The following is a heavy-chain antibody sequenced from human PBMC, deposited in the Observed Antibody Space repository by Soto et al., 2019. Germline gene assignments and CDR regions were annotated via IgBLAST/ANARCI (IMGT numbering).Heavy chain of an antibody. J-gene: IGHJ6*02. D-gene: IGHD1-1*01. Sequence: EVQLLESGGGLVQPGGSLRLSCAASGFTFSTYAMNWVRQAPGNGLEWVSAISGRGGSIHYADSVKGRFTISRDNSKNPLYLQMNSRRDEDTAAYPCVKGYWKGDVWGQAPTVTVSS. V-gene: IGHV3-23*01. CDR2: ISGRGGSI. CDR3: VKGYWKGDV. CDR1: GFTFSTYA.